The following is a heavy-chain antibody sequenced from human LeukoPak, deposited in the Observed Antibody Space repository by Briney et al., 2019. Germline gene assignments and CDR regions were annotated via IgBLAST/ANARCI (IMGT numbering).Heavy chain of an antibody. J-gene: IGHJ4*02. Sequence: SETLSLTCTVSGGSISSYYWSWIRQPPGKGLEWIGYIYTSGSTNYNPSLKSRVTISVDTSKNQFSLKLSSVTAADTAVYYCVRHGGLTGTGIRGWGQGTLVTVSS. D-gene: IGHD1-14*01. V-gene: IGHV4-4*09. CDR2: IYTSGST. CDR1: GGSISSYY. CDR3: VRHGGLTGTGIRG.